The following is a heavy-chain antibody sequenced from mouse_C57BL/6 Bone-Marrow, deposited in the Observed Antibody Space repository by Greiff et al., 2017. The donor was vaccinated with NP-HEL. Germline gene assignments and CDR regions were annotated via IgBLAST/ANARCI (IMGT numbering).Heavy chain of an antibody. CDR1: GFSLTSYG. V-gene: IGHV2-6-1*01. D-gene: IGHD2-13*01. CDR2: IWSDGST. J-gene: IGHJ3*01. CDR3: ARHDYSTLGFAD. Sequence: QVQLQQSGPGLVAPSQSLSITCNVSGFSLTSYGVHWVRQPPGKGLEWLVVIWSDGSTTYNSALKSRLSISKDNSKSRVFLNMNSLQTDDTAMYYCARHDYSTLGFADRGKGTLVTVSA.